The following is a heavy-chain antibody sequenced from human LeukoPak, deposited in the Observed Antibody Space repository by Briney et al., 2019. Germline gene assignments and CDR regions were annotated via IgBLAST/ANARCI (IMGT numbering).Heavy chain of an antibody. CDR2: IYYSGST. CDR1: GGSISSYY. D-gene: IGHD6-19*01. J-gene: IGHJ6*04. V-gene: IGHV4-59*01. CDR3: ARGLAVAGPSGGDYYYYGMDV. Sequence: PSETLSLTCTVSGGSISSYYWSWIRQPPGTGLEWIGYIYYSGSTNYNPSLKSRVTISVDTSKNQFSLKLSSVTAADTAVYYCARGLAVAGPSGGDYYYYGMDVWGKGTTVTVSS.